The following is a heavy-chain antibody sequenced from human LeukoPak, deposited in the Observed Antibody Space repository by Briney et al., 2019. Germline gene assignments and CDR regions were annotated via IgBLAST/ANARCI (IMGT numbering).Heavy chain of an antibody. CDR1: GGSISSYY. Sequence: ASETLSLTCTVSGGSISSYYWSWIRQPPGKGLEWIGYIYYSGSTNYNPSLKSRVTISVDTSKNQFSLKLSSVTAADTAVYYCARVGYDSSGYNRYDYWGQGTLVTVSS. D-gene: IGHD3-22*01. V-gene: IGHV4-59*01. CDR2: IYYSGST. J-gene: IGHJ4*02. CDR3: ARVGYDSSGYNRYDY.